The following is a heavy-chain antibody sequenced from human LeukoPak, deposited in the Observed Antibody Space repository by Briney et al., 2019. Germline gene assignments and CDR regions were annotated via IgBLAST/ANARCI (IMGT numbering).Heavy chain of an antibody. V-gene: IGHV3-7*01. Sequence: GGSLRLSSVVSGLTFSNYWMTWVRQAPGKGLEWVANIKDDGRDKNYVASVKGRFTISRDNAKNSVYLQMNSLRAEDTAVYYCARDNYRVFDYWGQGTLVTVSS. CDR1: GLTFSNYW. J-gene: IGHJ4*02. CDR3: ARDNYRVFDY. D-gene: IGHD1-1*01. CDR2: IKDDGRDK.